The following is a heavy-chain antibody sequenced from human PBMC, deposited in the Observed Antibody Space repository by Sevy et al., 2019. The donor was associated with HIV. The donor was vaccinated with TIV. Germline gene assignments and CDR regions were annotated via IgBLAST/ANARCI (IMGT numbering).Heavy chain of an antibody. D-gene: IGHD6-19*01. V-gene: IGHV1-69*13. CDR2: IIPIFRTP. Sequence: ASVKVSCRASGGTFSKYPFTWVRQAPGQGLEWVGGIIPIFRTPKYAQKFQDRVTITADGFTNTAYMEVTNLRSEDTAVYYCALAAQVTMTIAVGFFDSWGQGTLVTVSS. J-gene: IGHJ4*02. CDR3: ALAAQVTMTIAVGFFDS. CDR1: GGTFSKYP.